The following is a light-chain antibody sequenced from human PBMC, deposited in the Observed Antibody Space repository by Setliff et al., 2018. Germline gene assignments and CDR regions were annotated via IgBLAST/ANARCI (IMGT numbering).Light chain of an antibody. Sequence: QSVLTQPRSVSGSPGQSVTISCTGTRRDVGSFNLVSWYQHRPGKAPQVIIFDVSDRPSGVSNRFSGSKSGDTAYLTISGLQAEDEANYFCSSYAGLTTWIFGAGTKVTVL. J-gene: IGLJ1*01. CDR3: SSYAGLTTWI. V-gene: IGLV2-23*02. CDR1: RRDVGSFNL. CDR2: DVS.